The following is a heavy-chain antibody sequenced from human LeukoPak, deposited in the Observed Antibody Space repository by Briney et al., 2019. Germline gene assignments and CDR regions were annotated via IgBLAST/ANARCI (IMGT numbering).Heavy chain of an antibody. CDR1: GFTFSSYW. V-gene: IGHV3-74*01. D-gene: IGHD3-3*01. J-gene: IGHJ6*02. CDR2: INSDGSST. CDR3: ARVPTYYDFWSGYYSESFYYYGMDV. Sequence: GGSLRLSCAASGFTFSSYWMHWVRQAPGKGLVWVSRINSDGSSTSYADSVKGRFTISRDNAKNTLYLQMNSLRAEDTAVYYCARVPTYYDFWSGYYSESFYYYGMDVWGQGTTVTVSS.